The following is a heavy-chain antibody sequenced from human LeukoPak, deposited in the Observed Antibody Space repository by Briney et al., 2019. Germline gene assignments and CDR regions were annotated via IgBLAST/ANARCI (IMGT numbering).Heavy chain of an antibody. Sequence: PGGSLRLSCAASGITFSSYAMSWVRQAPGKGLEWVSAISGSGGSTFYADSVKGRFTISRDNSKNTLYLQMNSLRAEDTAVYYCAKSLSSNAYYFDYWGQGTLVTVSS. CDR3: AKSLSSNAYYFDY. V-gene: IGHV3-23*01. CDR1: GITFSSYA. CDR2: ISGSGGST. J-gene: IGHJ4*02. D-gene: IGHD4-4*01.